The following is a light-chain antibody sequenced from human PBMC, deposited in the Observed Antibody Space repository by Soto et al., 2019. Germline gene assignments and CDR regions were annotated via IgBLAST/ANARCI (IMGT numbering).Light chain of an antibody. CDR1: QSVSSN. Sequence: IVMTQSPATLSVSPGERATLSCRASQSVSSNLAWYQQKPGKAPSLLIFDASTLHSRVPSRFSGSGSGTDFTLTISSLQPDDFATYYCQQFAISTTFGQGTKVDIK. CDR3: QQFAISTT. CDR2: DAS. J-gene: IGKJ1*01. V-gene: IGKV1-5*01.